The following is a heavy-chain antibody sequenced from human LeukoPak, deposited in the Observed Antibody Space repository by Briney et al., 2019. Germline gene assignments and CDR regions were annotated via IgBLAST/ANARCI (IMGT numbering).Heavy chain of an antibody. CDR3: AKDIVRYFDWLLANFDY. CDR1: GFTFDDYA. Sequence: PGRSLRLSCAASGFTFDDYAMRWVRQAPGKGLEWDSGISWNSGSIGYADSVKGRFTISRDNAKNSLYLQMNSLRAEDTALYYCAKDIVRYFDWLLANFDYWGQGTLVTVSS. V-gene: IGHV3-9*01. D-gene: IGHD3-9*01. CDR2: ISWNSGSI. J-gene: IGHJ4*02.